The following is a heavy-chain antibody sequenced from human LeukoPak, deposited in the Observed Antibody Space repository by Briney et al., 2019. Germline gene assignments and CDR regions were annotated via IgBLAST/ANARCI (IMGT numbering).Heavy chain of an antibody. D-gene: IGHD5-24*01. V-gene: IGHV3-53*01. Sequence: GGSLRLSCAASGFTVSSNRMSWVRQAPGKGLEWVSTIYSGENTYYADSVKGRFIISRDNSKNKLYLQMHSLRAEDTALYYCARDRGESDGWPVFDCWGQGTLVTASS. CDR1: GFTVSSNR. CDR2: IYSGENT. CDR3: ARDRGESDGWPVFDC. J-gene: IGHJ4*02.